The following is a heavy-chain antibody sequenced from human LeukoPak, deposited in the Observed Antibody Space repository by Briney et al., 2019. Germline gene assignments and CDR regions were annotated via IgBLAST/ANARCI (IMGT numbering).Heavy chain of an antibody. CDR2: ISWNSGSI. V-gene: IGHV3-9*01. Sequence: GGSLRLSCAASGFIFDDYAMHWVRQAPGKGLEWVSGISWNSGSIGYADSVKGRFTISRDNAKNSLYLQMNSLRAEDTALYYCAKDSGGTLDAFDIWGQGTMVTVSS. CDR3: AKDSGGTLDAFDI. D-gene: IGHD2/OR15-2a*01. CDR1: GFIFDDYA. J-gene: IGHJ3*02.